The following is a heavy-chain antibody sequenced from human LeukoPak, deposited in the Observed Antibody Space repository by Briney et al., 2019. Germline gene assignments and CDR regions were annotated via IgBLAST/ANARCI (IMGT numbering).Heavy chain of an antibody. CDR3: AKEGSNWNVDY. CDR1: GVNFSTYA. V-gene: IGHV3-23*01. Sequence: GGSLRLSCAASGVNFSTYAMSWVRQAPGKGLEWVSTISGSGSRTYYGDSVKGRFTISRDKSKNTLYLQRNSLRAEDTAVYYCAKEGSNWNVDYWGQGTLVTVSS. D-gene: IGHD1-1*01. CDR2: ISGSGSRT. J-gene: IGHJ4*02.